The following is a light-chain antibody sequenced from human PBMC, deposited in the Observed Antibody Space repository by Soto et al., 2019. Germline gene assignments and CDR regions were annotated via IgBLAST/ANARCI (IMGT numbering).Light chain of an antibody. Sequence: ERATLSCMANETVRRNYLASCQQRPGQAPRLLIYGASTRAAGIPDRFSGSGSGTDFTLTITRREPDDSAVYFGQQYTGPPTTFGQGTRLEIK. CDR1: ETVRRNY. V-gene: IGKV3-20*01. J-gene: IGKJ5*01. CDR2: GAS. CDR3: QQYTGPPTT.